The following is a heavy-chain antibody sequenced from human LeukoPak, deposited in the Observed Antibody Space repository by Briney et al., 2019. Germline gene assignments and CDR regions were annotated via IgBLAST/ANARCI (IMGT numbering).Heavy chain of an antibody. CDR3: ARGDYGSGLDTYAFDI. Sequence: GGSLRLSCAASGFTFSSYSMNWVRQAPGKGLEWVSVIYSHGTTYYADSVKGRFTLSRDISKNSVYLQVKSLRAEDTAVYFCARGDYGSGLDTYAFDIWGQGTMVTVSS. CDR2: IYSHGTT. J-gene: IGHJ3*02. CDR1: GFTFSSYS. D-gene: IGHD4-17*01. V-gene: IGHV3-53*01.